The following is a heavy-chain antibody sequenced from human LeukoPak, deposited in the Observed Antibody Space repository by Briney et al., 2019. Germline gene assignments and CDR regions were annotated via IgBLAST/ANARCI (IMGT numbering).Heavy chain of an antibody. CDR2: ISSSSSYI. J-gene: IGHJ6*02. D-gene: IGHD5-18*01. V-gene: IGHV3-21*04. CDR1: GFTFSSYS. Sequence: SGGSLRLSCAASGFTFSSYSMTWVRQAPGKGLEWVSSISSSSSYIYYADSVKGRFTISRDNSKNTLYLQMNSLRAEDTAVYYCAKYGYSYGGNYYGMDVWGQGTTVTVSS. CDR3: AKYGYSYGGNYYGMDV.